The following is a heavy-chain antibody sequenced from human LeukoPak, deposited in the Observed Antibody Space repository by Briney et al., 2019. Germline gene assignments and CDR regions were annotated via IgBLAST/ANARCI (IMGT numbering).Heavy chain of an antibody. CDR3: AKSSGGNWGYFDY. V-gene: IGHV3-48*04. Sequence: GGSLRLSCAASGFTFSSYAMSWVRQAPGKGLEWVSYISSSGSTIYYADSVKGRFTISRDNAKNSLYLQMNSLRAEDTAVYYCAKSSGGNWGYFDYWGQGTLVTVSS. J-gene: IGHJ4*02. D-gene: IGHD4-23*01. CDR1: GFTFSSYA. CDR2: ISSSGSTI.